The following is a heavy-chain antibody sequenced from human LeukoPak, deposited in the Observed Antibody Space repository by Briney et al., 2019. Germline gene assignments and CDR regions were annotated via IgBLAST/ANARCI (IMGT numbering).Heavy chain of an antibody. J-gene: IGHJ6*03. CDR3: ASPRPNCGGDCYSTYYMDV. D-gene: IGHD2-21*02. V-gene: IGHV4-39*07. Sequence: SETLSLTCTVSGGSISSSSYYWVWIRQPPGKGLEGIGSIYYSGSTYYNPSLKSRVTISVDTSKNEFSLKLSSVTAADTAVYYCASPRPNCGGDCYSTYYMDVWGKGTTVTVSS. CDR2: IYYSGST. CDR1: GGSISSSSYY.